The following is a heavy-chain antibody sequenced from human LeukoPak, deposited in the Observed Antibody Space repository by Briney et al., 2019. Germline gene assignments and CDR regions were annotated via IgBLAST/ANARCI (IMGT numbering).Heavy chain of an antibody. CDR2: ISSSGTTI. D-gene: IGHD3-9*01. J-gene: IGHJ4*02. CDR3: ARDPLVLRYFDWSPQPFDY. V-gene: IGHV3-11*01. CDR1: GFTFSDYY. Sequence: GGSLRLSCAASGFTFSDYYMSWIRQAPGKGLEWVSYISSSGTTIYYADSVKGRFTISRDNAKNSLYLQMNSLRAEDTAVYYCARDPLVLRYFDWSPQPFDYWGQGTLVTVSS.